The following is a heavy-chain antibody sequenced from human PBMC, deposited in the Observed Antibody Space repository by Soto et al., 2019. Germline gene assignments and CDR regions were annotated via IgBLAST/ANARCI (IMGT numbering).Heavy chain of an antibody. CDR3: ARGQFPKYYYYGMDV. V-gene: IGHV4-34*01. CDR2: INHSGST. J-gene: IGHJ6*02. CDR1: GGSFSGYY. Sequence: SETLSLTCAVYGGSFSGYYWSWIRQPPGKGLEWIGEINHSGSTNYNPSLKSRVTISVDTSKNQFSLKLSSVTAADTAVYYCARGQFPKYYYYGMDVWGQGTTVTVSS. D-gene: IGHD2-21*01.